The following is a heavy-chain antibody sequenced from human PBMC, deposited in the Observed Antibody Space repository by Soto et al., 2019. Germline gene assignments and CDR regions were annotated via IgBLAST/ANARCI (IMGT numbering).Heavy chain of an antibody. D-gene: IGHD4-17*01. Sequence: QVQLMQSGAEVKKAWASVTVSCKTAGFLFTSYGFSWVRQAPGQGLEWMGRINDYNGDTTYAQKVKCRVTLTTDTTTRTADMELRSLRADDTDVYYCARGLGCVEYDDYCYGDQWGQGTLVPVSS. CDR1: GFLFTSYG. CDR3: ARGLGCVEYDDYCYGDQ. V-gene: IGHV1-18*01. J-gene: IGHJ4*02. CDR2: INDYNGDT.